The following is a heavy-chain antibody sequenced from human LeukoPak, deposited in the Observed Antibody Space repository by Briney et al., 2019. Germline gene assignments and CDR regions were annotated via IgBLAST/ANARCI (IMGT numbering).Heavy chain of an antibody. V-gene: IGHV1-18*01. Sequence: ASVKVSCKASGYTFTSYGISWVRQAPGQGLEWMGWIGAYNGNTNYAQKLQGRATMTTDTSTSTAYMELRSLRSDDTAVYYCARDPIGELLTPEYFQHWGQGTLVTVSS. CDR1: GYTFTSYG. J-gene: IGHJ1*01. CDR2: IGAYNGNT. CDR3: ARDPIGELLTPEYFQH. D-gene: IGHD1-26*01.